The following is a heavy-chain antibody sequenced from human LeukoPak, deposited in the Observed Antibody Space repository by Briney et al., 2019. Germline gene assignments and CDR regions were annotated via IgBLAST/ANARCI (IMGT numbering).Heavy chain of an antibody. CDR1: GGSISSSSYY. CDR3: ARLFGSGWLNDAFDI. Sequence: SETLSLTCTVSGGSISSSSYYWGWIRQPPGKGLEWIGSIYYSGSTYYNPSLKSRVTISVDTSKNQFSLKLSSVTAADTAVYYCARLFGSGWLNDAFDIWGQGTMVTVSS. D-gene: IGHD3-10*02. CDR2: IYYSGST. J-gene: IGHJ3*02. V-gene: IGHV4-39*01.